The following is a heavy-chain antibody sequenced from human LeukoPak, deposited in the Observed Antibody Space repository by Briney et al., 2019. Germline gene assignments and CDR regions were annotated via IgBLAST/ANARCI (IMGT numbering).Heavy chain of an antibody. CDR2: ISAYNGNT. D-gene: IGHD5-18*01. CDR3: ARDQWEDTAMDDDY. J-gene: IGHJ4*02. V-gene: IGHV1-18*01. Sequence: ASVKVSCKASGYTFTSYGISWVRQAPGQGLEWMGWISAYNGNTNYAQKLQGRVTMTTDTSTSTAYMELSSLRSEDTAVYYCARDQWEDTAMDDDYWGQGTLVTVSS. CDR1: GYTFTSYG.